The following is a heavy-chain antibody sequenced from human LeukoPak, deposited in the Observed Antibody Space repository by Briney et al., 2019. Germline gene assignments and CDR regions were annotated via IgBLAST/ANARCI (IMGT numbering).Heavy chain of an antibody. CDR3: VKPLNSSSWYLFDY. V-gene: IGHV3-64D*06. CDR1: GFTFSSYA. J-gene: IGHJ4*02. CDR2: ISSKGGST. Sequence: GGSLRLSCSASGFTFSSYAMHWVRQAPGKGLEYVSAISSKGGSTYYADSVKGRFTISRDNSKNTLYLQMSSLRAEDTAVYYCVKPLNSSSWYLFDYWGQGTLVTVSS. D-gene: IGHD6-13*01.